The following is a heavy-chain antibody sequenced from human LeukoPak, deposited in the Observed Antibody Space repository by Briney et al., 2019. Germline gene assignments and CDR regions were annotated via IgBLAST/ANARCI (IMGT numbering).Heavy chain of an antibody. Sequence: SETLSLTCTVSGGSISSGGYYWSWIRQHPGKGLEWIGYIYYSRSTYYNPSLKSRVTISVDTSKNQFSLKLSSVTAADTAVYYCARTDLGDWYFDLWGRGTLVTVSS. J-gene: IGHJ2*01. CDR3: ARTDLGDWYFDL. V-gene: IGHV4-31*03. CDR2: IYYSRST. CDR1: GGSISSGGYY.